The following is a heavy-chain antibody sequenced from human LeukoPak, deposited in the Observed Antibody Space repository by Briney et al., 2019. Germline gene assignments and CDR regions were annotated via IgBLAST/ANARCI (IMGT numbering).Heavy chain of an antibody. V-gene: IGHV1-58*01. CDR3: GADSMPRGVFSYAFDI. J-gene: IGHJ3*02. CDR1: GFTFTSSA. Sequence: SVKVSCKASGFTFTSSAVQWVRQDRGQRLEWIGRIVVGSGDTNSAQKFQERVTITRDMSTRTAYMELSSLRSEDTAVYYCGADSMPRGVFSYAFDIWGQGTMVTVSS. CDR2: IVVGSGDT. D-gene: IGHD3-10*01.